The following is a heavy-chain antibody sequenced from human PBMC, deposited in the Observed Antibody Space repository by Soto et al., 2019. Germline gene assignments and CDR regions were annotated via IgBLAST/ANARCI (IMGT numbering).Heavy chain of an antibody. Sequence: PPEKLRDTCAGYGGSFSGYYWCGIRQPPGKGLEWIGEINHSGSTNYNPSLKSRVKISVETSKNQFSLKLSSVTAADTAVYCCASSLRYSSSWLYYYGMDVWCQVTTVT. CDR2: INHSGST. CDR1: GGSFSGYY. D-gene: IGHD6-13*01. V-gene: IGHV4-34*01. CDR3: ASSLRYSSSWLYYYGMDV. J-gene: IGHJ6*02.